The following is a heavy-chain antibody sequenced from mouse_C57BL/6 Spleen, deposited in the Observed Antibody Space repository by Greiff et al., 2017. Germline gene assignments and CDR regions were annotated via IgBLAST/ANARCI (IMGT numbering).Heavy chain of an antibody. CDR2: ISSGGDYI. J-gene: IGHJ1*03. CDR3: TRGTMVKGWYFDV. D-gene: IGHD2-1*01. Sequence: EVKVVESGEGLVKPGGSLKLSCAASGFTFSSYAMSWVRQTPEKRLEWVAYISSGGDYIYYADTVKGRFTISRDNARNTLYLQMSSLKSEDTAMYYCTRGTMVKGWYFDVWGTGTTVTVSS. V-gene: IGHV5-9-1*02. CDR1: GFTFSSYA.